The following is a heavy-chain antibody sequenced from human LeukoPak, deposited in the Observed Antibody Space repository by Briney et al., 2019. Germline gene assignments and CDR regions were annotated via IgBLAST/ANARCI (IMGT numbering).Heavy chain of an antibody. V-gene: IGHV3-74*01. CDR2: INSDGSST. D-gene: IGHD3-16*02. J-gene: IGHJ3*02. CDR1: GFTFSSYW. Sequence: GGSLRLSCAASGFTFSSYWMHWVRQAPGKGLVWVSRINSDGSSTSYADSVKGRFTISRDNAKNTLYLQMHSLRADDTAVYYCARERQSPSSYDYVGGSYLSICGQGTMVTVSS. CDR3: ARERQSPSSYDYVGGSYLSI.